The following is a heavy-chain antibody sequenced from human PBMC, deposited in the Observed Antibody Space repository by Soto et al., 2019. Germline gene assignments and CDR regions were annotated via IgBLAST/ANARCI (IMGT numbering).Heavy chain of an antibody. CDR1: GGSISSGGYS. Sequence: SETLSLTCAVSGGSISSGGYSWSWIRQPPGKGLEWIGNIHYSGSTNYNPSLKSRVTISVDTSKNQFSLKLSSVTAANTAVYYCARRYSSGFDYWGQGTLVTVSS. CDR2: IHYSGST. D-gene: IGHD6-19*01. V-gene: IGHV4-61*08. CDR3: ARRYSSGFDY. J-gene: IGHJ4*02.